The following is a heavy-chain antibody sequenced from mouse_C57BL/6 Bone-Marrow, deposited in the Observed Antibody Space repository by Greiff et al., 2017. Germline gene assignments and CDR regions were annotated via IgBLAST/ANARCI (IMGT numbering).Heavy chain of an antibody. Sequence: VQLQQSGAELVKPGASVKLSCKASGYTFTSYWLQGVKQRPGQGLEWIGEIDPSDSYTNSNQQFKGKATLTVDTSSSTAYMQLSSLTSEDSAVYYCAREGITTVVAPLDCDVWGTGTTVTVSS. V-gene: IGHV1-50*01. CDR2: IDPSDSYT. CDR3: AREGITTVVAPLDCDV. J-gene: IGHJ1*03. D-gene: IGHD1-1*01. CDR1: GYTFTSYW.